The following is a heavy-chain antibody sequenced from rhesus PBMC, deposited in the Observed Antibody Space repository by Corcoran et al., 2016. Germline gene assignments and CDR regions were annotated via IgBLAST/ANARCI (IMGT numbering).Heavy chain of an antibody. J-gene: IGHJ4*01. V-gene: IGHV3S5*01. CDR2: ISNGGVST. CDR3: AKRGATEGGIDY. Sequence: EVQLVESGGGLVQPGGSLRLSCAASGFTFSSYGMSCVRQAPGKGLEWVSYISNGGVSTYYADSVKCRFTIARDNSKNTLSLQMNSLRAEDTAVYYCAKRGATEGGIDYWGQGVLVTVSS. D-gene: IGHD1-26*01. CDR1: GFTFSSYG.